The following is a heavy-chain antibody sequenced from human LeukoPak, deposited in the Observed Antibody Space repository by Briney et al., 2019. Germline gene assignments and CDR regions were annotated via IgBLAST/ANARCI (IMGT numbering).Heavy chain of an antibody. CDR1: GGSISSGSYY. J-gene: IGHJ4*02. CDR2: IYTSGST. CDR3: ARERGIAAALYYFDY. D-gene: IGHD6-13*01. Sequence: SETLSLTCTVSGGSISSGSYYWSWIRQPAGKGLEGIGRIYTSGSTNYNPSLKSRVTISVDTSKNQFSLKLSSVTAADTAVYYCARERGIAAALYYFDYWGQGTLVTVSS. V-gene: IGHV4-61*02.